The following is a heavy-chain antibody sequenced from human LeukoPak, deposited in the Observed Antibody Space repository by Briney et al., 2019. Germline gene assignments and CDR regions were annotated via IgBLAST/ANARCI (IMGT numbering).Heavy chain of an antibody. D-gene: IGHD5-18*01. Sequence: SETLSLTCTVSGGSISSYYWRWIRQPPGKGLEWIGYIYYSGSTNYNPSLKSRVTISVDTSKNQFSLKLSSVTAADTAVYYCASSVTLGYSYGPEYFQHWGQGTLVTVSS. CDR1: GGSISSYY. CDR3: ASSVTLGYSYGPEYFQH. CDR2: IYYSGST. J-gene: IGHJ1*01. V-gene: IGHV4-59*01.